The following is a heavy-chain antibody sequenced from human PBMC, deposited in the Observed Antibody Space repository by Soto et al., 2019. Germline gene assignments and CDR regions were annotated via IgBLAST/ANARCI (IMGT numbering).Heavy chain of an antibody. CDR1: GFTFTSYS. D-gene: IGHD3-22*01. Sequence: EVQLVESGGGLVKPGGSLRLSCAAYGFTFTSYSMNWVRQAPVKGLEWVSSISSSSSYIYYADSVKGRFTISRDNAXNXXYLQMNSLRAEDTAVYYCARVVDYYDPYYYYGMDVWGQGTTVTVSS. CDR3: ARVVDYYDPYYYYGMDV. V-gene: IGHV3-21*01. J-gene: IGHJ6*02. CDR2: ISSSSSYI.